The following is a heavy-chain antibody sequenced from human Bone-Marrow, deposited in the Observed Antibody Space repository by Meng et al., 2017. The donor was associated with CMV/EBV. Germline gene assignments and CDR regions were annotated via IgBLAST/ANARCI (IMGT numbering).Heavy chain of an antibody. Sequence: SVKVSCKASGGTFSSYAISWVRQAPGQGLEWMGGIIPIFGTANYAQKFQGRVTITTDESTSTAYMELSSLRSEDTAVYYCAGGEGIGADVPYNWFDPWGQGTLVTVSS. J-gene: IGHJ5*02. CDR2: IIPIFGTA. CDR3: AGGEGIGADVPYNWFDP. CDR1: GGTFSSYA. V-gene: IGHV1-69*05. D-gene: IGHD6-13*01.